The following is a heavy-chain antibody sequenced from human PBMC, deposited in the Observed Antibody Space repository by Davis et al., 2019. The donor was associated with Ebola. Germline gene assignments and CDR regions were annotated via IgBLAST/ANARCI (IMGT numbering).Heavy chain of an antibody. Sequence: ESLKISCKGSGYSFTSYWIDWVRQMPGKGLEWMGIIYPGDSDTRYSPSFQGQVTISADKSISTAYLQWSSLKASDTAMYYCARERQWLVRVFDYWGQGTLVTVSS. CDR1: GYSFTSYW. V-gene: IGHV5-51*01. CDR3: ARERQWLVRVFDY. CDR2: IYPGDSDT. D-gene: IGHD6-19*01. J-gene: IGHJ4*02.